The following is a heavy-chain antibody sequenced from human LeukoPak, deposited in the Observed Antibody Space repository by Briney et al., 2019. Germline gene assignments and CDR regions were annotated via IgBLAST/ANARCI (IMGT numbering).Heavy chain of an antibody. D-gene: IGHD3-3*01. CDR1: GGSMSSGTYY. Sequence: SETLSLTCTVSGGSMSSGTYYWSWIRQPAGKGLEWIGRMYTSGGTYYNPSLKSRVTISVDTSKNQFSLKLSSVTAADTAVYYCARETSWYDFWSGYYPYNPPYYYYYMDVWGKGTTVTVSS. V-gene: IGHV4-61*02. CDR2: MYTSGGT. J-gene: IGHJ6*03. CDR3: ARETSWYDFWSGYYPYNPPYYYYYMDV.